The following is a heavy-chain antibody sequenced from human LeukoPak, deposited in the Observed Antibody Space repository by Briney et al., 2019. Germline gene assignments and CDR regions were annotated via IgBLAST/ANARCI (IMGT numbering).Heavy chain of an antibody. J-gene: IGHJ4*02. Sequence: ASVKVSCKASGYTFTSYDINWVRQATGQGLEWMGWISAYNGNTNYAQKLQGRVTMTTDTSTSTAYMELRSLRSDDTAVYYCARHREGIAAAGIDYWGQGTLVTVSS. CDR2: ISAYNGNT. CDR3: ARHREGIAAAGIDY. D-gene: IGHD6-13*01. CDR1: GYTFTSYD. V-gene: IGHV1-18*01.